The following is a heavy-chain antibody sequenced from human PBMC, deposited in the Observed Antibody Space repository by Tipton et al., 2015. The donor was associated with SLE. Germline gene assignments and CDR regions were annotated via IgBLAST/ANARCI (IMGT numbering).Heavy chain of an antibody. CDR1: GYTFTDYN. J-gene: IGHJ4*02. CDR2: INPKSGDT. D-gene: IGHD5-12*01. V-gene: IGHV1-8*02. Sequence: QLVQSGPEVKKPGASVKVSCKTSGYTFTDYNINWVRQATGGGLEWVAWINPKSGDTGYAQNFQDRVSLTRDTSVSTAFMELSSLTSDDTAIYYCATGSILDNWGQGTLVTVSS. CDR3: ATGSILDN.